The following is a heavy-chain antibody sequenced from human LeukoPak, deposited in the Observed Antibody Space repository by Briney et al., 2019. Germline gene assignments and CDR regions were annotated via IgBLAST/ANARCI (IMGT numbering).Heavy chain of an antibody. V-gene: IGHV3-23*01. J-gene: IGHJ4*02. CDR3: ARAADDYFFDY. CDR1: GFTFSSYA. Sequence: GGSLRLSCAVSGFTFSSYAMSWVRRAPGKGLEWVSGIGGSGTSTYYADSVKGRFTISRDNSKNTLYLQMNSLRAEDTAVHYCARAADDYFFDYWGQGTLVTVSS. CDR2: IGGSGTST. D-gene: IGHD4/OR15-4a*01.